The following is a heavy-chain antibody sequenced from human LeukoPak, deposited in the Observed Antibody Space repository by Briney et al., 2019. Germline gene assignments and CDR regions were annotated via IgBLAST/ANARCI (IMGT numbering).Heavy chain of an antibody. D-gene: IGHD4-17*01. J-gene: IGHJ4*02. CDR3: ARLKRATVTTGGTFDY. Sequence: SETLSLTCTVSGGSISSSSYYWGWIRQPPGKGLEWIGSIYYSGSTYYNPSLKSRVTISVDTSKNQFSLKLSSVTAADTAVYYCARLKRATVTTGGTFDYWGRGTLVTVSS. CDR1: GGSISSSSYY. V-gene: IGHV4-39*01. CDR2: IYYSGST.